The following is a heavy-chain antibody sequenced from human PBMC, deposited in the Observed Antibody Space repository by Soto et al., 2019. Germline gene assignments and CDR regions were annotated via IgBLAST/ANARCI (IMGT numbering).Heavy chain of an antibody. J-gene: IGHJ4*02. CDR3: ARDKSGPADY. V-gene: IGHV3-74*01. Sequence: GGSLRLSCAASGFTFNNYFMHWVRQAPGKGLVWVSRIDSDGSTTHYADSVKGRFTISRDNAKNTLYLQMNNLRAEDTAVYYCARDKSGPADYWGQGTLVTVSS. D-gene: IGHD5-12*01. CDR2: IDSDGSTT. CDR1: GFTFNNYF.